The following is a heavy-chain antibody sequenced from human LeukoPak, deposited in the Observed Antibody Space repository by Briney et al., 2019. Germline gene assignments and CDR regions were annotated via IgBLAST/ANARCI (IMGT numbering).Heavy chain of an antibody. J-gene: IGHJ6*03. CDR2: VSRSGDDT. CDR1: GFSFRSYA. Sequence: GGSLRLSCAASGFSFRSYAMSWVRQAPGEGLEWVSAVSRSGDDTYYADSVRGRFTVSRDDSRNTLYLHMSSLRAEDTAVYYCAKEEGTNCGGDCYYYMDVWGQGTLVTVSS. D-gene: IGHD2-21*01. V-gene: IGHV3-23*01. CDR3: AKEEGTNCGGDCYYYMDV.